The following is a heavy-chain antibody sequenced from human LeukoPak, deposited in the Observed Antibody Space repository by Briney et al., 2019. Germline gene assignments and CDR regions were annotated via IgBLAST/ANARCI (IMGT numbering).Heavy chain of an antibody. CDR2: IYSGGNT. CDR1: GFTVSSNY. Sequence: GGSLRLSCAASGFTVSSNYMSWVRQAPGKGLEWVSVIYSGGNTYYADSVKGRFTISRDNSKNTLYLQMNSLRAEDTAVYYCASGYCSGGHCYSVYFQNWGQGTLVTVSS. J-gene: IGHJ1*01. D-gene: IGHD2-15*01. V-gene: IGHV3-53*01. CDR3: ASGYCSGGHCYSVYFQN.